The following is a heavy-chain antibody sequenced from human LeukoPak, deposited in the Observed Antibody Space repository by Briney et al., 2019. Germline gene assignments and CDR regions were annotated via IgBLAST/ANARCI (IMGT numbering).Heavy chain of an antibody. J-gene: IGHJ4*02. CDR1: VFTCSSYW. V-gene: IGHV3-7*01. CDR3: ARIRRGWSQNWDY. CDR2: IKQDGSEK. D-gene: IGHD6-19*01. Sequence: GGSLRLSCAASVFTCSSYWMSWVRQAPGKGLEWVANIKQDGSEKYYVDSVKGRFTISRDNAKNSLYLQMNSLRPEDTAVYYCARIRRGWSQNWDYWGQGTLVTVSS.